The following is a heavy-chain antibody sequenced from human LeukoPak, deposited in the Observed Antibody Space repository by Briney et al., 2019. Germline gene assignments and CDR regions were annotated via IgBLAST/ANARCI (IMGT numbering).Heavy chain of an antibody. CDR3: AGRYDSSGYYYWLDP. CDR1: GGSIRSSSWY. CDR2: IYYSGST. V-gene: IGHV4-39*01. Sequence: SETLSLTCTVSGGSIRSSSWYWGWIRQPPGKGLEWIGSIYYSGSTYYNPSLKSRVTISVDTSKNQFSLNLSSVSAADTAVYYCAGRYDSSGYYYWLDPWGQGTLVTVSS. J-gene: IGHJ5*02. D-gene: IGHD3-22*01.